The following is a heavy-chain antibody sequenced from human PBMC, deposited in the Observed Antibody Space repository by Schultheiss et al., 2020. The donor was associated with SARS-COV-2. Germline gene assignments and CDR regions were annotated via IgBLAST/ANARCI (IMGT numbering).Heavy chain of an antibody. J-gene: IGHJ6*02. Sequence: GESLKISCAASGFTFSDYYMSWIRQAPGKGLEWVSYISTSGSTIYYADSVKGRFTISRDNSKNTLYLQMNSLRAEDTALYYCAKDLGWLLYYGMDVWGQGTTVTVSS. CDR2: ISTSGSTI. CDR1: GFTFSDYY. CDR3: AKDLGWLLYYGMDV. D-gene: IGHD5-24*01. V-gene: IGHV3-11*01.